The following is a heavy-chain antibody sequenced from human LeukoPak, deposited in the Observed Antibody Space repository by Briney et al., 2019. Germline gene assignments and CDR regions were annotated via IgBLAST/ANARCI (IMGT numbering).Heavy chain of an antibody. CDR2: IYHSGST. D-gene: IGHD3-10*01. CDR3: ARAGGMVRGVHYWYFDL. CDR1: GYSISSGYY. Sequence: PSETLSLTCTVSGYSISSGYYWGWIRQPPGKGLEWIGSIYHSGSTYYNPSLKSRVTISVDTSKNQFSLKLSSVTAADTAVYYCARAGGMVRGVHYWYFDLWGRGTLVTVSS. V-gene: IGHV4-38-2*02. J-gene: IGHJ2*01.